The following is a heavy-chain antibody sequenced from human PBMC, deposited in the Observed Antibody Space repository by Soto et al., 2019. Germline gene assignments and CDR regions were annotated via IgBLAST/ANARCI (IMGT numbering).Heavy chain of an antibody. CDR2: INHSGST. CDR1: GGSFSGYY. D-gene: IGHD2-21*01. J-gene: IGHJ4*02. V-gene: IGHV4-34*01. CDR3: ARDCLKGVDY. Sequence: QVQLQQWGAGLLKPSETLSLTRAVYGGSFSGYYWSWIRQPPGKGLEWIGEINHSGSTNYNPSLKSRVTISVDTSKNQFSLKLSSVTAADTAVYYCARDCLKGVDYWGQGTLVTVSS.